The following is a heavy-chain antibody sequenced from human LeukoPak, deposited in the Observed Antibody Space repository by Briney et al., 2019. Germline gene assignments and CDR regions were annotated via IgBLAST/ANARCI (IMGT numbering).Heavy chain of an antibody. CDR1: GFTFSTYT. Sequence: PGRSLRLPCAASGFTFSTYTLHWVRQAPGKGLEWVAVISYDGSNKYYADSVKGRFTISRDNSKNTLYLQMNSLRAEDTAVYYCARDNIKDYWGQGTLVTVSS. D-gene: IGHD1-14*01. CDR2: ISYDGSNK. CDR3: ARDNIKDY. V-gene: IGHV3-30-3*01. J-gene: IGHJ4*02.